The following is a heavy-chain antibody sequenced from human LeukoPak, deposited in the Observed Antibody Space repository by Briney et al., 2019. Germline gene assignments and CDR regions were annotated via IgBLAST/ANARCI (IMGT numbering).Heavy chain of an antibody. V-gene: IGHV3-7*01. Sequence: GGSLRLSCAASGFTFSSYGMHWVRQAPGKGLEWVANIKQDGSEKYYVDSVKGRFTISRDNAKNSLYLQMNSLRAEDTAVYYCARDPIAAAGVFDYWGQGTLVTVSS. J-gene: IGHJ4*02. CDR2: IKQDGSEK. CDR3: ARDPIAAAGVFDY. CDR1: GFTFSSYG. D-gene: IGHD6-13*01.